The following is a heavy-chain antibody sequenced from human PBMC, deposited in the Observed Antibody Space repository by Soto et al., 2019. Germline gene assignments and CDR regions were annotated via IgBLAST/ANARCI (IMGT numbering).Heavy chain of an antibody. V-gene: IGHV4-59*08. CDR1: GGSISSYY. CDR2: IYYSGST. J-gene: IGHJ6*02. CDR3: ARYYCGGDCYEHPYYYGMDV. Sequence: QVQLQESGPGLVKPSETLSLTCTVSGGSISSYYWSWIRQPPGKGLEWIGYIYYSGSTNYNPSLKSRPPLSVATSKHHVSLKLGSVTAADTAVYYCARYYCGGDCYEHPYYYGMDVWGQGTTVTVSS. D-gene: IGHD2-21*02.